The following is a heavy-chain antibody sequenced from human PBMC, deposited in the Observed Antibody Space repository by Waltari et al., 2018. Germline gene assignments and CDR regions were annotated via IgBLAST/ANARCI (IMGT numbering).Heavy chain of an antibody. CDR1: GFIFSTYG. CDR2: ISYDGSVK. CDR3: AKGPGRYMDRYMDV. V-gene: IGHV3-30*18. Sequence: QLQLVVSGGGVVQPGKSLTLSCAASGFIFSTYGMHWVRQAPGQGLDWLALISYDGSVKYYEDSVKGRFTISRDNSNNTLFLQMNSLRAEDTAVYYCAKGPGRYMDRYMDVWGKGTTVTVSS. D-gene: IGHD1-1*01. J-gene: IGHJ6*03.